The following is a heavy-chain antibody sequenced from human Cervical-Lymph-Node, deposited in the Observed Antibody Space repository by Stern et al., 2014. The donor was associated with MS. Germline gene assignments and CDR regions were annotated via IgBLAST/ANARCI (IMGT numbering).Heavy chain of an antibody. V-gene: IGHV5-51*01. CDR1: GYTFTSYW. J-gene: IGHJ4*02. Sequence: EVQLVESGPEVKRPGESLKISCQASGYTFTSYWIGWVRQMPGKGLEWIAIIFPGGSDVRYRPSGQGQVTISADKSSSTAYLQWNNLKASDTAIYYCARQRYFDYWGQGTLVTVSS. CDR3: ARQRYFDY. CDR2: IFPGGSDV.